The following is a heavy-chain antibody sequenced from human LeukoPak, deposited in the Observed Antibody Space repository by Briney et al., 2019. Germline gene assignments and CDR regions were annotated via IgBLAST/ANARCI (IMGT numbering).Heavy chain of an antibody. D-gene: IGHD5-18*01. V-gene: IGHV1-18*01. Sequence: ASVKVSCKASGYTFTSYDISWVRQAPGQGLEWMGWISAYNGNTNYAQKLQGRVTMTTDTSTSTAYMELRSLRSDDTAVYYCARRYSYGHRFDYWGQGTLVTVSS. J-gene: IGHJ4*02. CDR1: GYTFTSYD. CDR2: ISAYNGNT. CDR3: ARRYSYGHRFDY.